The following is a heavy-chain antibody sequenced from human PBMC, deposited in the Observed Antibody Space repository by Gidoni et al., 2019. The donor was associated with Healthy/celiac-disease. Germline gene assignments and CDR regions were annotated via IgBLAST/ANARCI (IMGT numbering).Heavy chain of an antibody. V-gene: IGHV1-69*04. D-gene: IGHD2-21*02. J-gene: IGHJ4*02. CDR1: GGTFSSYA. CDR3: AREHIVVVTATLYYFDY. Sequence: QVQLVQSGAEVKKPGSSVKVSCKASGGTFSSYAISWVRQAPGQGLEWMGRIIPSLGIATYAQKFQGRVTITADKSTSTAYMELSSLRSEDTAVYYCAREHIVVVTATLYYFDYWGQGTLVTVSS. CDR2: IIPSLGIA.